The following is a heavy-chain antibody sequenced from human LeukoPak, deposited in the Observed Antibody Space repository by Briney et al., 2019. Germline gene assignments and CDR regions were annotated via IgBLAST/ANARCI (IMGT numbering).Heavy chain of an antibody. V-gene: IGHV3-33*01. D-gene: IGHD3-16*01. Sequence: PVRSLRLSRAASGITFRSYGMHWVRQAPGKGLEWVALIWYDGSKQYYGDSVKGRFTISRDNSKNMLYLEMHSLRAEDTAIYYCASGTIPFTFGEIWSLDYWGQETVDTVSS. CDR2: IWYDGSKQ. CDR3: ASGTIPFTFGEIWSLDY. CDR1: GITFRSYG. J-gene: IGHJ4*02.